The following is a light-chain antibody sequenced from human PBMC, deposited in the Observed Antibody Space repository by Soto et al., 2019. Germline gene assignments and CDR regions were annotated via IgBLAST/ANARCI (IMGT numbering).Light chain of an antibody. J-gene: IGKJ1*01. V-gene: IGKV1-5*03. Sequence: DIQMTQSPSTLSASVGDRVTITCRASQSISNWLALYQHEPGKAPKLLIYKASILETGVPSRFSGSGSGTEFTLTISSLQPDDLATYFCQQYKSPPWTFGRGTKVEV. CDR1: QSISNW. CDR2: KAS. CDR3: QQYKSPPWT.